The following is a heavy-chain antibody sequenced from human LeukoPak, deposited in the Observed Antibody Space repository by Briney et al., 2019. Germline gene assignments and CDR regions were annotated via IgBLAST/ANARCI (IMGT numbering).Heavy chain of an antibody. J-gene: IGHJ6*03. D-gene: IGHD1-1*01. Sequence: GGSLRLSCAASGFTFSSYSMNWVRQAPGKGLEWVSSISSSSSYIYYADSVKGRFTISRDNSKNTLYLQMNSLRAEDTAVYYCAKLGLNNWNGPPPDYYYYYMDVWGKGTTVTVSS. CDR3: AKLGLNNWNGPPPDYYYYYMDV. CDR2: ISSSSSYI. CDR1: GFTFSSYS. V-gene: IGHV3-21*01.